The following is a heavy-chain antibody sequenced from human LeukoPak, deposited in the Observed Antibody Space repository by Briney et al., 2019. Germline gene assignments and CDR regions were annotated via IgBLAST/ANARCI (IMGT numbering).Heavy chain of an antibody. CDR3: ARGDHIAVAGRDWFDP. Sequence: ASVKVSCKASGYTFTSYDINWVRQATGQGLEWMGWMNPNSGNTGYAQKFQGRVTITRNTSISTAYMELSSLRSEDTAVYYCARGDHIAVAGRDWFDPWRQGTLVTVSS. CDR2: MNPNSGNT. V-gene: IGHV1-8*03. D-gene: IGHD6-19*01. CDR1: GYTFTSYD. J-gene: IGHJ5*02.